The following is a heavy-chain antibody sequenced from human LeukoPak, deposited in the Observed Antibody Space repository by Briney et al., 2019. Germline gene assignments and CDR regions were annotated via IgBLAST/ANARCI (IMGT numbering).Heavy chain of an antibody. CDR2: ITSSGTM. D-gene: IGHD4-11*01. J-gene: IGHJ3*02. V-gene: IGHV3-48*01. Sequence: GGSLRLSCAASGFTFSSFTMNWVRQAPGKGLEWVSYITSSGTMYYADSVRGRFTISRDNAKNSLYLQMNSLRAEDTAVYYCARATRLHRPHAFDIWGQGTMVTVSS. CDR1: GFTFSSFT. CDR3: ARATRLHRPHAFDI.